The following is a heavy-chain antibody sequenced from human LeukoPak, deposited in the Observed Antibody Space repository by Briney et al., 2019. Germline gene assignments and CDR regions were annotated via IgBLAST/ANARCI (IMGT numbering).Heavy chain of an antibody. Sequence: GGSLRLSCAASGFTFSSYSMNWVRQAPGKGLEYVSAISSNGGSTDYANSVKGRFTISRDNAKNSLYLQMNSLRAEDTAVYYCARVTNNYWGQGTLVTVSS. J-gene: IGHJ4*02. D-gene: IGHD4-11*01. CDR3: ARVTNNY. CDR2: ISSNGGST. V-gene: IGHV3-64*01. CDR1: GFTFSSYS.